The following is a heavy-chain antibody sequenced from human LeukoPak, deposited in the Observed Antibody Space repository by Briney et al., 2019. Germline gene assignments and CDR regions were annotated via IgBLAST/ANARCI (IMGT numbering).Heavy chain of an antibody. CDR3: AKKRVITTPDAIDWYFDL. V-gene: IGHV3-7*03. CDR2: IKQDGSEK. CDR1: GFTFSSYW. J-gene: IGHJ2*01. Sequence: GGSLRLSCAASGFTFSSYWMSWVRQAPGKGLEWVANIKQDGSEKYYVDSVKGRFTISRDNSENTLFLQMNNLGAEDTALYYCAKKRVITTPDAIDWYFDLWGRGTLVTVSS. D-gene: IGHD1-1*01.